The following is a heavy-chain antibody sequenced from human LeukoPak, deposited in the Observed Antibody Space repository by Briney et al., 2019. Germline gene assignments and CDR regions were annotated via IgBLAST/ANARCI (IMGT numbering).Heavy chain of an antibody. CDR1: GYTFTRYA. D-gene: IGHD4-17*01. CDR3: ARASYGDYWGKYYFDH. CDR2: INAGNGNA. J-gene: IGHJ4*02. Sequence: ASVKVSCKASGYTFTRYAIHWVCQAPGQRLEWMGWINAGNGNAKYSQEFQGRVTITRDTSATTAYMELSSLRPEDTAVYYCARASYGDYWGKYYFDHWGQGTLVTVSS. V-gene: IGHV1-3*01.